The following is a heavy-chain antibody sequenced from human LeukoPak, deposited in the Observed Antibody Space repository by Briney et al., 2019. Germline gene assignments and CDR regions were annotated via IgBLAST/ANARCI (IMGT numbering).Heavy chain of an antibody. CDR3: ARTSWYSSSWYGGFDFDY. V-gene: IGHV4-61*02. Sequence: PSETLSLTCTVSGGSISSGSYYWSWIRQPAGKGLEWIGRIYISGSTNYNPSLKSRVTISVDTSKNQFSLKLSSVTAADTAVYYCARTSWYSSSWYGGFDFDYWGQGTLVTVSS. CDR1: GGSISSGSYY. J-gene: IGHJ4*02. CDR2: IYISGST. D-gene: IGHD6-13*01.